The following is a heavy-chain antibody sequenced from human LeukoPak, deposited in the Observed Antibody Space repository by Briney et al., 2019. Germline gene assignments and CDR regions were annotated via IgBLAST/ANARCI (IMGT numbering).Heavy chain of an antibody. CDR1: GGTFSSYA. J-gene: IGHJ4*02. CDR2: IIPIFGTA. CDR3: AREVTVTERYFDY. D-gene: IGHD4-17*01. V-gene: IGHV1-69*13. Sequence: SVTVSCKASGGTFSSYAISWVRQAPGQGLEWMGGIIPIFGTANYAQKFQGRVTITADESTSTAYMELSSLRSEDTAVYYCAREVTVTERYFDYWGQGTLVTVSS.